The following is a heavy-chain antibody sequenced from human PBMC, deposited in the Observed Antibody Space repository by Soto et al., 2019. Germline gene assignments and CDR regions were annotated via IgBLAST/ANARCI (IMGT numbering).Heavy chain of an antibody. CDR3: ARESEDLASNFDY. J-gene: IGHJ4*02. CDR2: ISSTTNYI. CDR1: GFTFTRYS. V-gene: IGHV3-21*06. Sequence: GGSLRLSRAASGFTFTRYSMNWVRQAPGKGLEWVSSISSTTNYIYYGDSMKGRFTISRDNAKNSLYLEMNSLRAEDTAVYYCARESEDLASNFDYWGQGTLVTVSS.